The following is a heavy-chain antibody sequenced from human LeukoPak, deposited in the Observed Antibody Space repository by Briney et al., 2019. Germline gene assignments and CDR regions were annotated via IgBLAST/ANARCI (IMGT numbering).Heavy chain of an antibody. D-gene: IGHD2-2*01. CDR2: ISGSGGST. CDR3: AKVVPSSGAFDI. V-gene: IGHV3-23*01. CDR1: GFTFSSYA. J-gene: IGHJ3*02. Sequence: PGGSLRLSCAASGFTFSSYAMSWVRQAPGKGLEWASAISGSGGSTYYADSVKGRFTISRDNSKNTLYLQMNSLRAEYTAVYYCAKVVPSSGAFDIWGQGTMVTVSS.